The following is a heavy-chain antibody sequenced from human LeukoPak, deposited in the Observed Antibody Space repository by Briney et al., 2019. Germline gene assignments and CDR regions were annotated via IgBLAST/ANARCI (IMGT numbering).Heavy chain of an antibody. J-gene: IGHJ5*02. CDR2: IYYSGST. V-gene: IGHV4-39*07. D-gene: IGHD3-22*01. CDR3: ARVPIRGYYLVLNWFDP. CDR1: GGSISSSSYY. Sequence: SETLSLTCTVSGGSISSSSYYWGWIRQPPGKGLEWIGSIYYSGSTYYNPSLKSRVTISVDTSKNQFSLKLSSVTAADTAVYYCARVPIRGYYLVLNWFDPWGQGTLVTVSS.